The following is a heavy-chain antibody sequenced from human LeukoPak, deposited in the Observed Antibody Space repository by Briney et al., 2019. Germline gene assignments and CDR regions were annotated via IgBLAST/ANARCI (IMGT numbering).Heavy chain of an antibody. CDR1: GFTFSSYA. CDR3: AKDLLSGSLLYYGMDV. D-gene: IGHD3-3*01. J-gene: IGHJ6*02. Sequence: GGSLRLSCAASGFTFSSYAMSWVRQAPGKGLEWVSAISGSGGSTYYADSAKGRFTISRDNSKNTLYLQMNSLRAEDTAVYYCAKDLLSGSLLYYGMDVWGQGTTVTVSS. V-gene: IGHV3-23*01. CDR2: ISGSGGST.